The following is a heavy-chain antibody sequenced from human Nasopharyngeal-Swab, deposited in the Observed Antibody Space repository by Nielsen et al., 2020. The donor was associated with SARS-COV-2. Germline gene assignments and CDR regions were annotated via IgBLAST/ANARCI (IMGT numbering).Heavy chain of an antibody. D-gene: IGHD3-10*01. Sequence: GESLKISCAASGFTFTDYVMNWVRQAPGKGLEWVSSISTTSDYIYYADSVKGRFTISKDNARNSLYLQMNSLKAADTGVYYCARDFVGQMDVWGQGTTVTVSS. CDR3: ARDFVGQMDV. V-gene: IGHV3-21*04. CDR2: ISTTSDYI. CDR1: GFTFTDYV. J-gene: IGHJ6*02.